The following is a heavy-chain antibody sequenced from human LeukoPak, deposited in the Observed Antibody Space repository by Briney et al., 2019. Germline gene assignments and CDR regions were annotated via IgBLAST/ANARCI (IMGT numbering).Heavy chain of an antibody. CDR3: GRVRQGDADY. V-gene: IGHV3-7*01. CDR1: GFTFSSYW. D-gene: IGHD1-26*01. J-gene: IGHJ6*04. CDR2: MDLDGSAK. Sequence: PGGSLRLSCAASGFTFSSYWMTWVRQAPGKGLEWVASMDLDGSAKYYMDSVKGRFTISRDNAKNSLFLQMNSLRADDTAVYYCGRVRQGDADYWGRGTTVTVSS.